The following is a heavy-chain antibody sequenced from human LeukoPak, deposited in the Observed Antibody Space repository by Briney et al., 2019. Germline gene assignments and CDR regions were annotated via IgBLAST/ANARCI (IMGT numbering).Heavy chain of an antibody. J-gene: IGHJ4*02. V-gene: IGHV3-30*18. CDR3: AKGLATRCVRCKLPDY. D-gene: IGHD2-15*01. Sequence: LRLSRAATGFTFSSYGLHWVPQAPGKGLEWVAVILDDGSMQYYADSVKGRLTISRHDSKNTLYLQMNSLRPEDTAVYYCAKGLATRCVRCKLPDYWGQGTLVTVSS. CDR2: ILDDGSMQ. CDR1: GFTFSSYG.